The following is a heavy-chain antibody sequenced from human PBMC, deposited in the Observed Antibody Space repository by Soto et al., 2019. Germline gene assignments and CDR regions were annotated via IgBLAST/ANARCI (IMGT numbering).Heavy chain of an antibody. CDR2: IDPSDSYT. J-gene: IGHJ6*02. CDR3: ATRAEDIVVVPAAPDYYYGMDV. CDR1: GYSFTSYW. Sequence: GESLKISCKGSGYSFTSYWISWVRQMPGKGLEWMGRIDPSDSYTNYSPSFQGHVTISADKSISTAYLQWSSLKASDTAMYYSATRAEDIVVVPAAPDYYYGMDVWGQGTTVTVSS. V-gene: IGHV5-10-1*01. D-gene: IGHD2-2*01.